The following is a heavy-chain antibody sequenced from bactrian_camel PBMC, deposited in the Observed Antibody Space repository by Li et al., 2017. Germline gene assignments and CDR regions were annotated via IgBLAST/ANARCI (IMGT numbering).Heavy chain of an antibody. D-gene: IGHD5*01. CDR2: INSDSRT. CDR1: RDTFGTYC. Sequence: HVQLVESGGGSVQAGGSLRLSCGVSRDTFGTYCMAWFRQTPEKEREAVAAINSDSRTSYPDSVKGRFTISHDGAKNTLYLQLNNTKPEDTGVYYCAARSWFCPEPSYGDGWDSYNSRGQGTQVTVS. CDR3: AARSWFCPEPSYGDGWDSYNS. V-gene: IGHV3S55*01. J-gene: IGHJ4*01.